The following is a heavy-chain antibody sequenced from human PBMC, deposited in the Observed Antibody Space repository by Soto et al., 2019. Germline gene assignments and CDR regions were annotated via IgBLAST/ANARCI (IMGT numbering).Heavy chain of an antibody. CDR1: GFTFSSYW. Sequence: GGSLRLSCAASGFTFSSYWMSWVRQAPGKGLEWVANIKEDGSDKYYVDSVGGRFTISRDNARNSLFLQMNSLRADDTAVYYCAKLGGPGFDYWGQGTLVTVSS. J-gene: IGHJ4*02. D-gene: IGHD7-27*01. V-gene: IGHV3-7*03. CDR3: AKLGGPGFDY. CDR2: IKEDGSDK.